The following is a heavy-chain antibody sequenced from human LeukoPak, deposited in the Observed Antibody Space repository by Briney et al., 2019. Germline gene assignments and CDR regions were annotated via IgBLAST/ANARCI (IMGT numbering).Heavy chain of an antibody. Sequence: PGGSLRLSCAASGFTFSSYAMSWVRQAPGKGLEWVSAISGSGGSTYYADSVKGRFTISRDNSKNTLYLQMNSLRAEDTAVYYCARDRETGSGWYKTHYYYYGMDVWGQGTTVTVS. CDR2: ISGSGGST. CDR1: GFTFSSYA. CDR3: ARDRETGSGWYKTHYYYYGMDV. D-gene: IGHD6-19*01. V-gene: IGHV3-23*01. J-gene: IGHJ6*02.